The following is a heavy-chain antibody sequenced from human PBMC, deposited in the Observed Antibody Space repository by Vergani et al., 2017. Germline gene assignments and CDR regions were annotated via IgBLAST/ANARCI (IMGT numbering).Heavy chain of an antibody. CDR3: AKGGCSSTSCYYYYYYMDV. J-gene: IGHJ6*03. V-gene: IGHV3-30*18. D-gene: IGHD2-2*01. CDR2: ISYDGSNK. Sequence: VQLVESGGGLVKPGRSLRLSCAASGFTFSSYGMHWVRQAPGKGLEWVAVISYDGSNKYYADSVKGRFTISRDNSKNTLYLQMNSLRAEDTAVYYCAKGGCSSTSCYYYYYYMDVWGKGTTVTVSS. CDR1: GFTFSSYG.